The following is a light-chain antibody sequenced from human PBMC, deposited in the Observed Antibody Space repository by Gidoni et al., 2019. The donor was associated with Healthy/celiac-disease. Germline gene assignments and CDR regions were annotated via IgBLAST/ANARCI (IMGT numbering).Light chain of an antibody. V-gene: IGKV1-39*01. CDR3: QHSYSTPWT. CDR2: AAS. CDR1: PSISSY. Sequence: DIQMTQSPSSLTASVGDRVTSTCRASPSISSYLNWYQQKPVKAPKLLIYAASSLQSGVPSRFSGIGSGTGFTLPIICLQPGVFATYYCQHSYSTPWTFGQGTKVEIK. J-gene: IGKJ1*01.